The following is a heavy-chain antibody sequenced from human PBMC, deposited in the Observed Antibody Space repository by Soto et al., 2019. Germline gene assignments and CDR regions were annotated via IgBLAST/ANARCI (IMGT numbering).Heavy chain of an antibody. CDR1: GYTFTSYD. Sequence: QVQLVQSGAEVKKPGASVKVSCKASGYTFTSYDINWVRQATGQGLEWMGWMNPNSGNTGYAQKFQGRVTMTRNTSISTAYMELSSLRSEDTAVYYCARVTGTREFYYYYGMDVWGQGTTVTVSS. V-gene: IGHV1-8*01. CDR2: MNPNSGNT. D-gene: IGHD1-7*01. CDR3: ARVTGTREFYYYYGMDV. J-gene: IGHJ6*02.